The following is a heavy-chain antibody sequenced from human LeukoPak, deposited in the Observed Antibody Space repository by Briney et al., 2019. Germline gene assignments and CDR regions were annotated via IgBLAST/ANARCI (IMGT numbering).Heavy chain of an antibody. Sequence: PGGSLRLSCAASGFTFSSYSMNWVRQAPGKGLEWVSYISSSSSTIYYADSVKGRFTISRDNAKNSLYLQMNSLRAEDTAVYYCARVGLLERRRFDAFDIWGQGTMVTVSS. CDR2: ISSSSSTI. CDR1: GFTFSSYS. CDR3: ARVGLLERRRFDAFDI. J-gene: IGHJ3*02. V-gene: IGHV3-48*01. D-gene: IGHD1-1*01.